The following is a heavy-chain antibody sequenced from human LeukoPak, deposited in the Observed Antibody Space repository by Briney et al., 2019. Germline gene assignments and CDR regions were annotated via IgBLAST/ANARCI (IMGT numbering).Heavy chain of an antibody. V-gene: IGHV3-7*01. CDR2: INQDGSDK. Sequence: GGSLRLSCAASGFPFSSYWMSWVRQAPGKGLEWVANINQDGSDKYYVDSVKGRFTISRDNAKNSLYLQVNSLRADDTAVYYCARLTGMTGFDYWGQGTLVTVSS. CDR3: ARLTGMTGFDY. D-gene: IGHD1-1*01. J-gene: IGHJ4*02. CDR1: GFPFSSYW.